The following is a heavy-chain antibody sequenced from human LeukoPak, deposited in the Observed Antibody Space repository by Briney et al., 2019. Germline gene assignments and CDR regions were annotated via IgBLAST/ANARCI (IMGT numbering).Heavy chain of an antibody. CDR2: IYTSGST. Sequence: SETLSLTCTVSGGSISSYYWSWIRQPAGKGLEWIGRIYTSGSTNYNPSLKSRVTISVDTSKNQFSLKLSSVTAADTAVYYCARETLSWGAVAGTFDYWGQGTLVTVSS. J-gene: IGHJ4*02. CDR1: GGSISSYY. V-gene: IGHV4-4*07. D-gene: IGHD6-19*01. CDR3: ARETLSWGAVAGTFDY.